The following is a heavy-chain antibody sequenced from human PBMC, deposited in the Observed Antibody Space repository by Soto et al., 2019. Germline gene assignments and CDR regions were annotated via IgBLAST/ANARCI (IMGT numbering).Heavy chain of an antibody. J-gene: IGHJ4*02. V-gene: IGHV3-74*01. CDR3: ARDPLGPSSDYYDSSSPPYYFDY. CDR2: INSDGSST. Sequence: GGSLRLSCASSGFTFSSYWMHWVRQAPGKGLVWVSRINSDGSSTSYADSVKGRFTISRDNAKSTLYLQMNSLRAEDTAVYYCARDPLGPSSDYYDSSSPPYYFDYWGQGTLLTVSS. CDR1: GFTFSSYW. D-gene: IGHD3-22*01.